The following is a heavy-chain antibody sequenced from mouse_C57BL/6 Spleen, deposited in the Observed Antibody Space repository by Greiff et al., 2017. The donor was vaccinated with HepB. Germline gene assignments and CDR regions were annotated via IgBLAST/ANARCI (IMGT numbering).Heavy chain of an antibody. Sequence: VHVKQSGPELVKPGASVKISCKASGYSFTGYYMNWVKQSPEKSLEWIGEINPSTGGTTYNQKFKAKATLTVDKSSSTAYMQLKSLTSEDSAVYYCARLGYYGSSRYYYAMDYWGQGTSVTVSS. CDR3: ARLGYYGSSRYYYAMDY. J-gene: IGHJ4*01. V-gene: IGHV1-42*01. CDR2: INPSTGGT. CDR1: GYSFTGYY. D-gene: IGHD1-1*01.